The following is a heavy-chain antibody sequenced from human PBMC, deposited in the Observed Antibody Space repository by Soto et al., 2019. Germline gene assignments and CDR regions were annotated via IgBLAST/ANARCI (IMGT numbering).Heavy chain of an antibody. CDR3: ARRKVVTAFPAYFDY. V-gene: IGHV4-39*01. D-gene: IGHD2-21*02. CDR1: GGSISSSSYY. CDR2: IYYSGST. J-gene: IGHJ4*02. Sequence: QLQLQESGPGLVKPSETLSLTCTVSGGSISSSSYYWGWIRQPPGKGLEWIGSIYYSGSTYYNPSLKSRVTISVDPSKNQFSLKLSSVPAADTAVYYCARRKVVTAFPAYFDYWGQGTLVTVSS.